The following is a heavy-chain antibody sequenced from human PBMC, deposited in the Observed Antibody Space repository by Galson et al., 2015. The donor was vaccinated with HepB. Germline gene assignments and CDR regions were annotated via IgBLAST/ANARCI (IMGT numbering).Heavy chain of an antibody. CDR3: AVNVRRGTSDY. V-gene: IGHV3-23*01. CDR2: IGSSGTI. J-gene: IGHJ4*02. Sequence: SLRLSCAASGFTISDYGIDWVRLPPGKGLEWVSGIGSSGTIYYTDSVKGRLTISRDNSKNTVYLQMDSLSAEDTAQYYCAVNVRRGTSDYWGQGTLVTVSS. CDR1: GFTISDYG. D-gene: IGHD1-1*01.